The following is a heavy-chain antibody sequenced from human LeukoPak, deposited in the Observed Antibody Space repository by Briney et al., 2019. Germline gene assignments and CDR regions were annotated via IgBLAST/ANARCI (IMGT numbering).Heavy chain of an antibody. CDR3: AKCYYDSSGYYFGAFDI. CDR2: ISGGGGST. Sequence: GGSLRLSCAASGFTFSNYAMSWVRQAPGKGLEWVSAISGGGGSTYYADSVKGRFTISRDNSKNTLYLQMNSLRAEDTAVYYCAKCYYDSSGYYFGAFDIWGQGTMVTVSS. J-gene: IGHJ3*02. CDR1: GFTFSNYA. D-gene: IGHD3-22*01. V-gene: IGHV3-23*01.